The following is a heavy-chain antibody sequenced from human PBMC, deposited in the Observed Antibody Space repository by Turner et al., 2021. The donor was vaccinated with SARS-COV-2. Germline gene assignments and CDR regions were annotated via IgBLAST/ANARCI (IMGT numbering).Heavy chain of an antibody. J-gene: IGHJ4*02. CDR3: ATGYAYCGADCSIDY. Sequence: QVKLVQSGAEVKKPGASVKVSCKVSGYTLIELSMHWVRQAPGKGLEWMGGFDPEDGETIYAQKFQGRVTMTEDTSTDTAYMELSSLRSEDTAVYYCATGYAYCGADCSIDYWGQGTLVTVSS. V-gene: IGHV1-24*01. CDR1: GYTLIELS. D-gene: IGHD2-21*02. CDR2: FDPEDGET.